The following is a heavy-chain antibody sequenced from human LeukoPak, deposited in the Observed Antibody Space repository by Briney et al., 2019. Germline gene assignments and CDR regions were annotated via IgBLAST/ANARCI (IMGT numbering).Heavy chain of an antibody. CDR2: ITQDGSEK. V-gene: IGHV3-7*01. Sequence: PGGSLRLSCAASGFTFTSYSMSWVRQAPGKRLEWVANITQDGSEKYYVASVKGRFTISRDNAKNSLYLQMNSLRAEDTAVYYCARGEVATILYYYMDVWGKGTTVIISS. J-gene: IGHJ6*03. D-gene: IGHD5-12*01. CDR3: ARGEVATILYYYMDV. CDR1: GFTFTSYS.